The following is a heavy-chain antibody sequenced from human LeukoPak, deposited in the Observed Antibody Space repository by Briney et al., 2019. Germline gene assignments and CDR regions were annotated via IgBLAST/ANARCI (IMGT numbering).Heavy chain of an antibody. CDR3: ARGATVTTFVSSQRDYYYYHGMDV. V-gene: IGHV3-23*01. CDR1: GFTFSSSA. CDR2: ISDTGRLS. J-gene: IGHJ6*02. D-gene: IGHD4-17*01. Sequence: GGSLRLSCAASGFTFSSSAMSWVRQAPGKGLEWVAAISDTGRLSYCADSVNGRFTISRDNSKNTLYLQMNSLRAEDTAVYYCARGATVTTFVSSQRDYYYYHGMDVWGQGTTVTVSS.